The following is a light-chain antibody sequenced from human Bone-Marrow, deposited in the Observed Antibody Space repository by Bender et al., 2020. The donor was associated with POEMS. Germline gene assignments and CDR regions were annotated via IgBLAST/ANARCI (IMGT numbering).Light chain of an antibody. Sequence: QSALAQPPSVSGSLGQSVIISCTGTSSDVGSYHRVSWFQQSPGTGPKLIIYEVDQRPSGVPDRFSGSKSGSTASLTVSRLQTDDEALYYCSSYAGSSPVIFGGGTKLTVL. J-gene: IGLJ2*01. CDR2: EVD. CDR3: SSYAGSSPVI. CDR1: SSDVGSYHR. V-gene: IGLV2-8*01.